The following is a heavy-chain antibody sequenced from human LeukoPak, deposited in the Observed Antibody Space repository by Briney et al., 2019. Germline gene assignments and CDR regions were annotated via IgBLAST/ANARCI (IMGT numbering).Heavy chain of an antibody. Sequence: PSQTLSLTCTVSGGSISSGSYYWSWIRQPAGKGLEWIGRIYTSGSTNYNPSLKSRATISVDTSKNQFSLKLSSVTAADTAVYYCASSGYEGGFDYWGQGTLVTVSS. J-gene: IGHJ4*02. D-gene: IGHD5-12*01. CDR2: IYTSGST. CDR3: ASSGYEGGFDY. CDR1: GGSISSGSYY. V-gene: IGHV4-61*02.